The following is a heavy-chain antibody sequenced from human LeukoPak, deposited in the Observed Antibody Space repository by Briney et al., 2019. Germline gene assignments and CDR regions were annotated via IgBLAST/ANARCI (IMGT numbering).Heavy chain of an antibody. CDR2: ISVSGAST. CDR1: GFTFNSYA. J-gene: IGHJ6*02. CDR3: AKGSDSSGYGYYYGMVV. D-gene: IGHD3-22*01. Sequence: GGSLRLSCAASGFTFNSYAMSWVRQAPGKGLEWLSFISVSGASTYYADAVKGWFTISRDNSKNTLYLQMNSLRAEDTAVYYCAKGSDSSGYGYYYGMVVWGQGTTVTASS. V-gene: IGHV3-23*01.